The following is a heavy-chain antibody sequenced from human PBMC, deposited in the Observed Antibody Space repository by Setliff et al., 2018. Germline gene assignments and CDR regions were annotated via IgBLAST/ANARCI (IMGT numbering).Heavy chain of an antibody. D-gene: IGHD5-18*01. CDR1: GGTFSSYG. V-gene: IGHV1-69*05. CDR2: TIPNFGTT. Sequence: EASVKVSCKASGGTFSSYGISWVRQAPGQGLEWLGGTIPNFGTTNYAQEFQGRVTIITDESTSTAYMELSSLRFEDTAVYYCAREGVDTRSSTDYRYYMDVWGKGTTVTAP. J-gene: IGHJ6*03. CDR3: AREGVDTRSSTDYRYYMDV.